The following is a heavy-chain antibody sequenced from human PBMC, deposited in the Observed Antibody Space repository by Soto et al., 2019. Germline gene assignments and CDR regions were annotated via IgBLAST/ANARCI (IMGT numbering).Heavy chain of an antibody. D-gene: IGHD3-3*01. CDR1: GYSFTSYW. CDR3: ARQNFEVVITRTYNWFDP. CDR2: IYPGDSDT. J-gene: IGHJ5*02. Sequence: PGESLKISFKGSGYSFTSYWIGWVRQMPGKGLEWMGIIYPGDSDTRYSPSFQGQVTISADKSISTAYLQWSSLKASDTAMHYCARQNFEVVITRTYNWFDPWGQGTLVTVSS. V-gene: IGHV5-51*01.